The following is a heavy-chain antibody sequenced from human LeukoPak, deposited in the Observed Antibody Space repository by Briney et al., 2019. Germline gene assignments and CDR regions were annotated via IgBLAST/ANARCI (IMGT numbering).Heavy chain of an antibody. J-gene: IGHJ6*03. D-gene: IGHD6-19*01. V-gene: IGHV4-34*01. CDR1: GGSFSGYY. CDR2: INHSGST. Sequence: SETLSLTCAVYGGSFSGYYWSWIRQPPGKGLEWIGEINHSGSTNYNPSLKSRVTISVDTSKNQFSLTLSSVTAADTAVYYCARGRSSGWPYYYYYMDVWGKGTTVTASS. CDR3: ARGRSSGWPYYYYYMDV.